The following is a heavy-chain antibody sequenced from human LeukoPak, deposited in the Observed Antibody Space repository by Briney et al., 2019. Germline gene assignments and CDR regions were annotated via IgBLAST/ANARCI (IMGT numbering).Heavy chain of an antibody. J-gene: IGHJ5*02. CDR2: IYSGGST. CDR1: GFTVSSNY. V-gene: IGHV3-53*01. Sequence: PGGSLRLSCAASGFTVSSNYMTWVRQAPGKGLEWVSVIYSGGSTYYTDTVKGRFTISRDNSKNTLYLQMNSLRAEDAAAYYCTRSWGSDNWFDPWGQGTLVTVSS. CDR3: TRSWGSDNWFDP. D-gene: IGHD7-27*01.